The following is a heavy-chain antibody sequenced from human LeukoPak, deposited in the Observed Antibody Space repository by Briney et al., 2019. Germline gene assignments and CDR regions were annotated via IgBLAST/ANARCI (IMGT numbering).Heavy chain of an antibody. CDR3: ARGAYYYED. CDR1: GFTFSSHS. Sequence: PGGSLRLSCAASGFTFSSHSMNWVRQAPGKGLEGVSYISSSSSTIYYADSVKGRFTISRDNAKNSLYLQMNSLRAEDTAVYYCARGAYYYEDWGQGTLVTVSS. CDR2: ISSSSSTI. D-gene: IGHD3-22*01. V-gene: IGHV3-48*01. J-gene: IGHJ4*02.